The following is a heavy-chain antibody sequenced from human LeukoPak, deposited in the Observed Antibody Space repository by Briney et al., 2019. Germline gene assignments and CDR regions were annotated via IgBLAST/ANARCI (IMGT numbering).Heavy chain of an antibody. Sequence: ASVKVSCKAPVYTFTGYHVFLVRQAPGQGLEWMGRINPNSDDTNYAQKFQGRVTMTRDTSISTAYMELSSLTSDDTAVYYCARGHSVAGSFDYWGQGTLASVSS. J-gene: IGHJ4*02. V-gene: IGHV1-2*06. CDR3: ARGHSVAGSFDY. D-gene: IGHD6-19*01. CDR1: VYTFTGYH. CDR2: INPNSDDT.